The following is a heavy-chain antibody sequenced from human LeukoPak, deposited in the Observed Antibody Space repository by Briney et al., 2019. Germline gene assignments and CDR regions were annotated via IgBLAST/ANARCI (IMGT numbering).Heavy chain of an antibody. CDR3: ARLRGYSYDY. Sequence: SETLSLTCAVSVGSISSSSYYWGWIRRPPGKGLEWIGNIFYSGSTYYNPSLKSRVTISVDTSKNHFSLKLSSVTAADTAVYYCARLRGYSYDYWGQGTLVTVSS. D-gene: IGHD5-18*01. V-gene: IGHV4-39*02. CDR2: IFYSGST. J-gene: IGHJ4*02. CDR1: VGSISSSSYY.